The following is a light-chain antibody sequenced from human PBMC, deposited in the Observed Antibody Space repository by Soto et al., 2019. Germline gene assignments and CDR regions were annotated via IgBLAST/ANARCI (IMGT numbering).Light chain of an antibody. CDR1: QSISIN. V-gene: IGKV3-15*01. CDR2: AAS. Sequence: EIVMTQSPATLSVSPGERALLSCRASQSISINLAWYQQKPGRAPRLLIYAASNRATGVPARFSGSWSGTEFTLTISSLQSEDFAVYYCQQYNTWISFGQGTRLEIK. CDR3: QQYNTWIS. J-gene: IGKJ5*01.